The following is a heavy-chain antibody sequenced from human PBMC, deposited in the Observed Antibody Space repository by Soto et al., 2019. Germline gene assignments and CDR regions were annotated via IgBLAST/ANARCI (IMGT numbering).Heavy chain of an antibody. Sequence: QVQLVESGGGVVQPGRSLRLSCAASGFTSSSYGMHWVRQAPGKGLEWVAVISYDGSNKYYADSVKGRFTISRDNSKNTLYLQMNSLRAEDTAVYYCAKWNGGFDYWGQGTLVTVSS. V-gene: IGHV3-30*18. CDR3: AKWNGGFDY. CDR2: ISYDGSNK. J-gene: IGHJ4*02. D-gene: IGHD3-16*01. CDR1: GFTSSSYG.